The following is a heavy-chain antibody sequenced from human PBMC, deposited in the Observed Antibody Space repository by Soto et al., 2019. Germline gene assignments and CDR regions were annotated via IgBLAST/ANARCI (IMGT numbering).Heavy chain of an antibody. CDR1: GYTFTSYD. CDR2: MNPNSGNT. V-gene: IGHV1-8*01. D-gene: IGHD3-22*01. Sequence: ASVKVSCKASGYTFTSYDINWVRQATGQGLEWMGWMNPNSGNTNYAQKFQERVTITRDMSTSTAYMELSSLRSEDTAVYYCAAGYYDSSGYFLGDNWFDPWGQGTLVTVSS. CDR3: AAGYYDSSGYFLGDNWFDP. J-gene: IGHJ5*02.